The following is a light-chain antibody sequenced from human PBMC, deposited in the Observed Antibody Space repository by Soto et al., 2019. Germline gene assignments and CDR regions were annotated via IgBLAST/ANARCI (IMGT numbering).Light chain of an antibody. V-gene: IGLV2-14*01. J-gene: IGLJ1*01. CDR1: SSDVGGYNY. CDR2: DVS. Sequence: QSVLTQPASVSGSPGQSITISCTGTSSDVGGYNYVSWYQQHPGKAPKLMIYDVSNRPSGVSNRFSGSKSANTASLTISGLQAEDEADYYCSSHTSSSTYYVFGPGTKFTVX. CDR3: SSHTSSSTYYV.